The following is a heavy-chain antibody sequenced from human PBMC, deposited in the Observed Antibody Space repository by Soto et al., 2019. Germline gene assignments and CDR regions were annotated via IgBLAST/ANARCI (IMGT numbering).Heavy chain of an antibody. Sequence: ASETLSLTCAVYGGSFSGYYWSWIRQPPGKGLEWIGEINHSGSTNYNPSLKSRVTISVDTSKNQFSLKLSSVTAADTAVYYCARGRPMGDLYYYYGMDVWGQGTTVTVSS. CDR3: ARGRPMGDLYYYYGMDV. CDR2: INHSGST. J-gene: IGHJ6*02. D-gene: IGHD1-26*01. V-gene: IGHV4-34*01. CDR1: GGSFSGYY.